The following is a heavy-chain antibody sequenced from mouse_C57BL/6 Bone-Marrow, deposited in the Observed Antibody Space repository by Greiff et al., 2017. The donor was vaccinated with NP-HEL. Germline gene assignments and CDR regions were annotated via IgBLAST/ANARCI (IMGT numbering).Heavy chain of an antibody. D-gene: IGHD2-4*01. J-gene: IGHJ4*01. CDR1: GYSFTGYY. V-gene: IGHV1-31*01. CDR3: ARMGALYYDYDEDAMDY. CDR2: IYPYNGVS. Sequence: VQLQQSGPELVKPGASVKISCKASGYSFTGYYMHWVKQSHGNILDWIGYIYPYNGVSSYNQKFKGKATLTVDKSSSTAYMELRSPTSEDSAVYYCARMGALYYDYDEDAMDYWGQGTSVTVSS.